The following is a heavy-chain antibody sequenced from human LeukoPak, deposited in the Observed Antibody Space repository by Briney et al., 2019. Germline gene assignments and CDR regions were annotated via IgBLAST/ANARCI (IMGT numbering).Heavy chain of an antibody. CDR2: IYSGGST. D-gene: IGHD3-22*01. V-gene: IGHV3-66*01. CDR3: ARNYYDSSGFDY. J-gene: IGHJ4*02. Sequence: GGSLRLSCAASGFTVSSNYMSWVRQAPGKGLEWVSVIYSGGSTYYADSVKGRFTISRDNSKNTLYLQMNSLRAEDTAVYYCARNYYDSSGFDYWGQGTLVTVSS. CDR1: GFTVSSNY.